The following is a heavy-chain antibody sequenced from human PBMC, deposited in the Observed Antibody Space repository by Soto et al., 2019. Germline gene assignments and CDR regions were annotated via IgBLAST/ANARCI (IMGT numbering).Heavy chain of an antibody. CDR1: GYLFTNYA. J-gene: IGHJ5*02. CDR2: ISAGNGHT. V-gene: IGHV1-3*01. D-gene: IGHD2-21*01. Sequence: QVQLVQYGAEVKKPGASVKVSCKASGYLFTNYAIHWVRQAHGQRLEWMGWISAGNGHTKCSQNFQGRVTITRDTSASTGYMELSSQRPEDTAIYYCARSETGRVVPRQNRLDPWGQGTLVTVSS. CDR3: ARSETGRVVPRQNRLDP.